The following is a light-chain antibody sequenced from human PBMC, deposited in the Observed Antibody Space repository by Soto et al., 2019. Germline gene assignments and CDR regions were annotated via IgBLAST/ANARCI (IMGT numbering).Light chain of an antibody. Sequence: QSALTQPASVSGSPGQSITISCTGLSSDVGGYNYVSWYQQYPGKAPKLMLYDVSNRSPGVSHRFSASKSGTAASLTISGLQAEDEAEYYCTSYSTSTTLDVFGTGTKLTVL. CDR3: TSYSTSTTLDV. CDR2: DVS. CDR1: SSDVGGYNY. V-gene: IGLV2-14*01. J-gene: IGLJ1*01.